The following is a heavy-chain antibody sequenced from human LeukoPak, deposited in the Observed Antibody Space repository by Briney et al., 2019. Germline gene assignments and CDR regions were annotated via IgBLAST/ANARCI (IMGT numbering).Heavy chain of an antibody. CDR2: INHSGST. D-gene: IGHD2-15*01. CDR3: ARGPRRVAATKAYFDC. Sequence: PSETLSLTCAVYGGSFSGYYWSWIRQPPGKGLEWIGEINHSGSTNCNPSLKSRVTISVDTSKNQFSLKLSSVTAADTAVYYCARGPRRVAATKAYFDCWGQGTPVTVSS. V-gene: IGHV4-34*01. J-gene: IGHJ4*02. CDR1: GGSFSGYY.